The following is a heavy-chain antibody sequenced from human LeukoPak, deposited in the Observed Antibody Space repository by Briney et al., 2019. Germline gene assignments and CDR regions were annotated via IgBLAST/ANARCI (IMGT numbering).Heavy chain of an antibody. V-gene: IGHV1-18*01. Sequence: ASGKVSCKASGYTFTSYGISWVRHAPEQGLEWIGWIIAYNGNTNYTQKLQGTVTMTTDTSTSTPYMDLRSLRSDDTAVYYCAREAIRLAYFDYWGQGTVVTVCS. D-gene: IGHD5-18*01. CDR1: GYTFTSYG. CDR2: IIAYNGNT. J-gene: IGHJ4*02. CDR3: AREAIRLAYFDY.